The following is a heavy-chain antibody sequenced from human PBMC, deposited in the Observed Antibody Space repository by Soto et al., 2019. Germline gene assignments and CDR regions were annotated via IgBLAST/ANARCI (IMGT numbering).Heavy chain of an antibody. V-gene: IGHV3-30*03. J-gene: IGHJ4*02. Sequence: QVQLVESGGGVVQPGRSLRLSCVASGFTFSTYGMHWVRQAPGKGLEWVAVISYNGGNKYCADAVKGRFTISRDNSPNTLYLQMSGLRPDDTAVYSCARDVSGGSRLGELSAYFDYWGQGTPVTVSS. CDR3: ARDVSGGSRLGELSAYFDY. CDR2: ISYNGGNK. D-gene: IGHD3-16*02. CDR1: GFTFSTYG.